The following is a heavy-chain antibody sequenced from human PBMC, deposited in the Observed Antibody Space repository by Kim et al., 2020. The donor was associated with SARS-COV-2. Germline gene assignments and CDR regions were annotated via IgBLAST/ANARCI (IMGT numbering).Heavy chain of an antibody. CDR3: ATGLGPTTGDYYYGMDV. J-gene: IGHJ6*02. CDR2: FDPEDGET. V-gene: IGHV1-24*01. D-gene: IGHD1-26*01. CDR1: GYTLTELS. Sequence: ASVKVSCKVSGYTLTELSMHWVRQAPGKGLEWMGGFDPEDGETIYAQKFQGRVTMTEDTSTDTAYLALSSLRSEDTAVYYCATGLGPTTGDYYYGMDVWGQGTTVTVSS.